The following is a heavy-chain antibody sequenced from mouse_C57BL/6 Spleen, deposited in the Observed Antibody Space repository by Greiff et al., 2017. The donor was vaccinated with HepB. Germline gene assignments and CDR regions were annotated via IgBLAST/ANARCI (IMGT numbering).Heavy chain of an antibody. J-gene: IGHJ4*01. CDR3: AKIRGGRVGAMDY. CDR2: ILPGSGST. D-gene: IGHD3-3*01. CDR1: GYTFTGYW. V-gene: IGHV1-9*01. Sequence: VQLQESGAELMKPGASVKLSCKAPGYTFTGYWIEWVKQRPGHGLEWIGEILPGSGSTNYNEKFKGKATFTADTSSNTAYMQLSTRTTEDAAIYYCAKIRGGRVGAMDYWGQRTSVTVSS.